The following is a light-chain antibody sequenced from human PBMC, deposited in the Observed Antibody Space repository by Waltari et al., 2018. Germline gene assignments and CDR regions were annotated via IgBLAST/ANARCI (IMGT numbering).Light chain of an antibody. V-gene: IGKV3D-15*01. CDR2: GAS. Sequence: EIVMTQSPATMSVSPGERATLSCRSSKSVSSNLAWYPQKPGQAPRLLIYGASTRATGIPARFSGSGSGTEFTLTISSLQSEDFAVYYCQQYNNWPPEYTFGQGTKLEIK. CDR3: QQYNNWPPEYT. CDR1: KSVSSN. J-gene: IGKJ2*01.